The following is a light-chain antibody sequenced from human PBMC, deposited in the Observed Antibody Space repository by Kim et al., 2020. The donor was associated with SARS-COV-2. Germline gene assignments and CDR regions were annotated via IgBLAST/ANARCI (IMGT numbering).Light chain of an antibody. V-gene: IGLV2-14*01. CDR3: SSYTSSSTFYV. CDR2: DVS. CDR1: SSDVGGYNY. Sequence: QSALTQPASVSGSPGQSITISCTGTSSDVGGYNYVSWYQQHPGKAPKLMIYDVSKRPSGVSNRFSGSKSGNTASLTISGLQAEDEADYYCSSYTSSSTFYVFGTGPKVTVL. J-gene: IGLJ1*01.